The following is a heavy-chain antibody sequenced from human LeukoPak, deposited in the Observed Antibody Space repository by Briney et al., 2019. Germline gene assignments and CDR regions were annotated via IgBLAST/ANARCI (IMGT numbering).Heavy chain of an antibody. Sequence: GGSLRLSCAASGFTFSSYWMTWVRQAPGKGLEWVANIKQDGSEKYYVDSVKGRFTISRDNAKKSLYLQMNSLRGEDTAVYYCARSYVDIVATTLRGGPDYYYYGMDVWGQGTTVTVSS. CDR2: IKQDGSEK. CDR3: ARSYVDIVATTLRGGPDYYYYGMDV. CDR1: GFTFSSYW. V-gene: IGHV3-7*03. D-gene: IGHD5-12*01. J-gene: IGHJ6*02.